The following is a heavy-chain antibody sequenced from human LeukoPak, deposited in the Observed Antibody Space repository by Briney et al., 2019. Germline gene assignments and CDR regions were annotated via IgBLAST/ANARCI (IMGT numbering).Heavy chain of an antibody. CDR3: ARDMGAPDYGSYSVDY. CDR2: IHYSGSA. D-gene: IGHD4-23*01. CDR1: GGAVSSGSYY. J-gene: IGHJ4*02. V-gene: IGHV4-61*01. Sequence: SETLSLTCTVSGGAVSSGSYYWSWIRQPPGRGLEWIAYIHYSGSAAYNPSLKSRVTISRDMSTNQFSLKMTSVTAADTAVYFCARDMGAPDYGSYSVDYWGQGTLVTVSS.